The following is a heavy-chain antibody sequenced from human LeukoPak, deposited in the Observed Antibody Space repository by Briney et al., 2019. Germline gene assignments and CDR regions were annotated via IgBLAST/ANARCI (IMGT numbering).Heavy chain of an antibody. CDR2: IIPIFGTA. Sequence: SVKVSCKASGGTFSSYAISWVRQAPGQGLEWMGGIIPIFGTANYAQKFQGRVTITADKSTSTAYMELSSLRSEDTAVYYCARDSQIYCSGGSCYGPFDYWGQGTLVTVSS. J-gene: IGHJ4*02. CDR3: ARDSQIYCSGGSCYGPFDY. CDR1: GGTFSSYA. V-gene: IGHV1-69*06. D-gene: IGHD2-15*01.